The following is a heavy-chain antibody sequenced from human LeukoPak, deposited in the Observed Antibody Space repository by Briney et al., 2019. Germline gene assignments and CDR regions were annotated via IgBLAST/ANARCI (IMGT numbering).Heavy chain of an antibody. CDR3: AKGYCTNGVCYPDY. J-gene: IGHJ4*02. V-gene: IGHV3-23*01. CDR2: ISGSGGST. Sequence: GGSLRLSCAASGLTFSSYAMSWVRQAPGKGLEWVSVISGSGGSTFYADSVKGRFTISRDNSKSTLYLQMNSLRAEDTAVYYCAKGYCTNGVCYPDYWGQGTLATVSS. D-gene: IGHD2-8*01. CDR1: GLTFSSYA.